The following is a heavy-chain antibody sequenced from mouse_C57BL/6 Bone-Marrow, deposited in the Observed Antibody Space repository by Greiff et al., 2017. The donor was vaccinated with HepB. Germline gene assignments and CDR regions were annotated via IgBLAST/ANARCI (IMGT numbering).Heavy chain of an antibody. J-gene: IGHJ4*01. Sequence: EVKLMESGGGLVQPGGSMKLSCVASGFTFSNYWMNWVRQSPEKGLEWVAQIRLKSDNYATHYAESVKGRFTISRDDSKSSVYLQMNNLRAEDTGIYYCTYGYYVNYAMDYWGQGTSVTVSS. CDR1: GFTFSNYW. CDR2: IRLKSDNYAT. CDR3: TYGYYVNYAMDY. V-gene: IGHV6-3*01. D-gene: IGHD2-3*01.